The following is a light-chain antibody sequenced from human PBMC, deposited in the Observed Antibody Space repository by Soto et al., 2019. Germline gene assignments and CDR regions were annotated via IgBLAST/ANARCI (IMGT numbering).Light chain of an antibody. Sequence: DIQMTQSPSSLSASVGDIVTITCRASQSISSYLNWYQQKPGKAPKLLIYAASSLQSGVPSRFSGSGSGTDFTLTISSLQPEDFATYYCPQSYSTPLPFGHGTRLEIK. CDR2: AAS. CDR1: QSISSY. J-gene: IGKJ5*01. V-gene: IGKV1-39*01. CDR3: PQSYSTPLP.